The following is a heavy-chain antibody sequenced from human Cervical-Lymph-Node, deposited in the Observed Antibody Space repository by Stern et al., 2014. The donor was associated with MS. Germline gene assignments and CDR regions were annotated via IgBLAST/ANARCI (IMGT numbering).Heavy chain of an antibody. CDR1: GFTFSSYA. Sequence: EVQLVESGGGLLQPGGSLSLSCAASGFTFSSYAMSWVRQAPGKGLEWVSAISGSGGSTYYAYPVKGRFLIPSDNSKHTLSLQMNSLRAEDTAVYYGARVYGSGPPFRPYFDDWGQGTLVTVSS. D-gene: IGHD3-10*01. CDR2: ISGSGGST. CDR3: ARVYGSGPPFRPYFDD. V-gene: IGHV3-23*04. J-gene: IGHJ4*02.